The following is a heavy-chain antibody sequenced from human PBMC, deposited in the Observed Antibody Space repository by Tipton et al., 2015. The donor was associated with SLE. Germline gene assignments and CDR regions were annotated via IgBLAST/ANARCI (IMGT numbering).Heavy chain of an antibody. Sequence: SLRLSCAASGFTFSSYGMHWVRQAPGKGLEWVAFIRYDESNKYYADSVKGRFTISRDNSKHTLYLQMNSLRAEDTAVYYCAKDRGIAVAGPLGMDVWGQGTTVTVSS. V-gene: IGHV3-30*02. D-gene: IGHD6-19*01. CDR1: GFTFSSYG. J-gene: IGHJ6*02. CDR2: IRYDESNK. CDR3: AKDRGIAVAGPLGMDV.